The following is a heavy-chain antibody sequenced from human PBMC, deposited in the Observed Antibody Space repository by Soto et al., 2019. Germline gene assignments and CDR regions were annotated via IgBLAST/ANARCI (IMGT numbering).Heavy chain of an antibody. D-gene: IGHD4-17*01. CDR1: GFTFSGST. CDR2: IRSKANSYAT. CDR3: TRHLDYGDYGRDY. V-gene: IGHV3-73*02. J-gene: IGHJ4*02. Sequence: VQLVESGGGLVQPGGSLKLSCAASGFTFSGSTMHWVRQASGKGLEWVGRIRSKANSYATAYAASVKGRFTISRDDSKNTAYLQMNSLKTEDTAVYYCTRHLDYGDYGRDYWGQGTLVTVSS.